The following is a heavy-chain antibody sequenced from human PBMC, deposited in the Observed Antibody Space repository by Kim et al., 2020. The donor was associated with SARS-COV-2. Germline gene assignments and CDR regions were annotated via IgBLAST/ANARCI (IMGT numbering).Heavy chain of an antibody. V-gene: IGHV3-30*04. D-gene: IGHD4-17*01. CDR3: ARGRPDKYYGDYDY. CDR1: GFTFSSYA. Sequence: GRSLRLSCAASGFTFSSYAMHWVSQAPGKGLEWVAVISYDGSNKYYVDSVKGRFTISRDNSKNTLYLQMNSLRAEDTAVYYCARGRPDKYYGDYDYWGQGTLVTVSS. CDR2: ISYDGSNK. J-gene: IGHJ4*02.